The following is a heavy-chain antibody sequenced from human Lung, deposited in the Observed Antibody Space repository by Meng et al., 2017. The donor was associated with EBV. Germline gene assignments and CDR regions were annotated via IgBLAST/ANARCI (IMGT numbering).Heavy chain of an antibody. V-gene: IGHV4-4*02. CDR2: IYHSDST. CDR1: GGSLSSRNW. CDR3: ARVGAYCGGDCYHPR. D-gene: IGHD2-21*02. Sequence: QGQVQESGPGLVKPSGTLSLTCAVSGGSLSSRNWWSWVRQPPGKGLEWIGEIYHSDSTNYNPSLKSRVTISVDESKNQFSLRLSSVTAADTAVYYCARVGAYCGGDCYHPRWGQGTLVTVSS. J-gene: IGHJ4*02.